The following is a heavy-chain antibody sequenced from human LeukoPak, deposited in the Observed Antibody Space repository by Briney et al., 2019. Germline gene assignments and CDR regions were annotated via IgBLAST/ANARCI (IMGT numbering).Heavy chain of an antibody. CDR1: GFTFSSYG. J-gene: IGHJ4*02. D-gene: IGHD3-10*01. CDR2: MWYDGSNK. Sequence: GGSLRLSCAASGFTFSSYGMHWVRQAPGKGLEWVAVMWYDGSNKYYADSVKGRFTISRDNPKNTLYLQMNSLRAEDTAVYYCARDWGLIYYYGSGSYYNEHYFDYWGQGTLVTVSS. V-gene: IGHV3-33*01. CDR3: ARDWGLIYYYGSGSYYNEHYFDY.